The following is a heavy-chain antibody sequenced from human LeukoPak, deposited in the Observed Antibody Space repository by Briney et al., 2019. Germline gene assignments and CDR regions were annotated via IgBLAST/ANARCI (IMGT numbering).Heavy chain of an antibody. D-gene: IGHD3-10*01. CDR3: AKDYYGSGVLADC. J-gene: IGHJ4*02. CDR2: ISYDGSNK. CDR1: GFTFSSYG. V-gene: IGHV3-30*18. Sequence: GRSLRLSCAASGFTFSSYGMHWVRQAPGKGLEWVAVISYDGSNKYYADSVKGRFTISRDNSKNTLYLQMNSLRAEDTAVYYCAKDYYGSGVLADCWGQGTLVTVSS.